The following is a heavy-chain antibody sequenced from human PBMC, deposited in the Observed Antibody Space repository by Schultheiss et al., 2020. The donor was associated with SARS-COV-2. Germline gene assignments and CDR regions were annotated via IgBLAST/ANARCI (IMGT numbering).Heavy chain of an antibody. CDR2: ISSSSSTI. Sequence: GESLKISCAASGFTFSSYSMNWVRQAPGKGLEWVSYISSSSSTIYYADSVKGRFTISRDNAKNSLYLQMNSLRDEDTAVYYCARDADYDFWSGYLYWGQGTLVTVSS. J-gene: IGHJ4*02. CDR3: ARDADYDFWSGYLY. CDR1: GFTFSSYS. D-gene: IGHD3-3*01. V-gene: IGHV3-48*02.